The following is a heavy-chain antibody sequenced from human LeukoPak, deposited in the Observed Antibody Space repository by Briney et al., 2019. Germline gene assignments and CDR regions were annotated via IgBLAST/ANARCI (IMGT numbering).Heavy chain of an antibody. CDR1: GGSFSGYY. Sequence: SETLSLTCAVYGGSFSGYYWSWIRQPSGKGLEWIGEINHSGSTNYNPSLKSRVTISVDTSKNQFSLKLSSVTAADTAVYYCARERCSSTSCYYYYYYYMDVWGKGTTVTVSS. V-gene: IGHV4-34*01. D-gene: IGHD2-2*01. J-gene: IGHJ6*03. CDR3: ARERCSSTSCYYYYYYYMDV. CDR2: INHSGST.